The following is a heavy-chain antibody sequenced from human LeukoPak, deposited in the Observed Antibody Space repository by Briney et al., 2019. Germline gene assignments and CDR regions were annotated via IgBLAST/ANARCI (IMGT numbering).Heavy chain of an antibody. D-gene: IGHD6-13*01. V-gene: IGHV3-7*04. CDR2: INQDGSEK. Sequence: INQDGSEKYYVDSVKGRFTISRDNAKNSLYLQMNSLRAEDTAVFYCARTVIAGSRAYYMDVWDKGTTVTVSS. J-gene: IGHJ6*03. CDR3: ARTVIAGSRAYYMDV.